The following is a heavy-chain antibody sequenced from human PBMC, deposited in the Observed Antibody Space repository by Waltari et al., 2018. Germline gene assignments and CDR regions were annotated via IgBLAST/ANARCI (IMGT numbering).Heavy chain of an antibody. V-gene: IGHV7-4-1*02. J-gene: IGHJ2*01. CDR3: ARDALGGYSSSNYFDL. CDR1: GYTFTSYA. D-gene: IGHD6-13*01. CDR2: INTNTGNP. Sequence: QVQLVQAGSELKKPGASVKVSCKASGYTFTSYALNWVRQAPGQGLEWMGWINTNTGNPTYAQGFTGRFVFSLDTSVSTAYLQISSLKAEDTAVYYCARDALGGYSSSNYFDLWGRGTLVTVSS.